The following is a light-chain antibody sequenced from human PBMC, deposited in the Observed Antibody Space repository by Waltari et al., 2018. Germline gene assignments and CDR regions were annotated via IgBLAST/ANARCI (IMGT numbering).Light chain of an antibody. J-gene: IGLJ1*01. CDR2: DVN. V-gene: IGLV2-14*03. CDR1: SSDIGRYNY. Sequence: QSALTQPASVSGSPGQSITISCTGTSSDIGRYNYVSWYQQHPGKALKLIIYDVNNRPSGISERVSGSKSANTASLTISGLQGEDEADYFCSSYTSTTTPFVFGSGTKVTVL. CDR3: SSYTSTTTPFV.